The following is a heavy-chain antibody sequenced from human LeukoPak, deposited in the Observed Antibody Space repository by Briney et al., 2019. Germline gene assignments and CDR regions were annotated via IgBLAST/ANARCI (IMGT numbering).Heavy chain of an antibody. CDR3: ARDLGYCSGGSCYSGGDAFDI. J-gene: IGHJ3*02. V-gene: IGHV1-69*05. CDR2: IIPIFGTA. CDR1: GGTFSSYA. Sequence: SVKVSCKASGGTFSSYAISWVRQAPGQGLEWMGRIIPIFGTANYAQKFQGRVTITTDESTSTAYMELSSLRSEDAAVYYCARDLGYCSGGSCYSGGDAFDIWGQGTMVTVSS. D-gene: IGHD2-15*01.